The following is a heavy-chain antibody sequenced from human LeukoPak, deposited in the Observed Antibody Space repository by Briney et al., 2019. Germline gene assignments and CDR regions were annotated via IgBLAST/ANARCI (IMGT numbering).Heavy chain of an antibody. V-gene: IGHV3-33*01. Sequence: PGGSLRLSCAASGFTFSSYGMHWVRQAPGKGLEWVAVIWYDGSNKYYADSVKGRFTISRDNSKNTLYLQMNSLRAEDTAVYYCARAYSSGWVDNAFDIWGQGTMVTVSS. CDR3: ARAYSSGWVDNAFDI. D-gene: IGHD6-19*01. CDR1: GFTFSSYG. CDR2: IWYDGSNK. J-gene: IGHJ3*02.